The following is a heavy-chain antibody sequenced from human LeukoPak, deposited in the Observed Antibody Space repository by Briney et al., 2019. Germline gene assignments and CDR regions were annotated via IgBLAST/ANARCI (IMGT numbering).Heavy chain of an antibody. CDR1: GYTFSSYE. CDR3: ARDSRGSSWFFDY. J-gene: IGHJ4*02. Sequence: GGSVRLSCAASGYTFSSYEKNWVRQAPGKGLEWVSYISSSGRTFYYADSVKGRFTISRDNGKNSLYLQMNSLRVEDTAVYYCARDSRGSSWFFDYWGQGALVTVSS. V-gene: IGHV3-48*03. D-gene: IGHD6-13*01. CDR2: ISSSGRTF.